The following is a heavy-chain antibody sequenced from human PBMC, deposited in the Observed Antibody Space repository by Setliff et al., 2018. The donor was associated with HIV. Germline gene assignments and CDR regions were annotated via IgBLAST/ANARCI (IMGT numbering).Heavy chain of an antibody. J-gene: IGHJ5*02. D-gene: IGHD2-2*01. CDR1: GYTFSQYP. V-gene: IGHV1-3*04. Sequence: ASVKVSCKASGYTFSQYPMHWVRQAPGQRPEWMGWINTGNGNTKYSQKFQDRVTITRDTSADTVYMELNSLRSEDTAVYYCARDRCNSVSCYLYNWFDPRGQGTLVTVSS. CDR3: ARDRCNSVSCYLYNWFDP. CDR2: INTGNGNT.